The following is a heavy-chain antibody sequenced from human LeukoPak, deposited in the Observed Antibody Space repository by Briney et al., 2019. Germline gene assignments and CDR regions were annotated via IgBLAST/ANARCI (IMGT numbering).Heavy chain of an antibody. D-gene: IGHD6-19*01. CDR3: ARAVAIDY. Sequence: GGSLRLSCAASGFTVSSNYMSWVRQAPGKGLEWVSSISSSSSYIYYADSVKGRFTISRDNAKNSLYLQMNSLRAEDTAVYYCARAVAIDYWGQGTLVTVSS. J-gene: IGHJ4*02. V-gene: IGHV3-21*01. CDR1: GFTVSSNY. CDR2: ISSSSSYI.